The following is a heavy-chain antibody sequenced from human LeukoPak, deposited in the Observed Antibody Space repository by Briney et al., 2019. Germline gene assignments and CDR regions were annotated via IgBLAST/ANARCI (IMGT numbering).Heavy chain of an antibody. D-gene: IGHD3-10*01. J-gene: IGHJ4*02. Sequence: PGRSLRLSCAASGFTFSSYPLHWVRQVPGKGLEWVAVISYDGSKKYYADSVKGRFTISRDNSKNTLYLQMNSLKPEDTAVYYCARDFGAGWEEPKYSFDYWGQGILVTVSP. CDR3: ARDFGAGWEEPKYSFDY. V-gene: IGHV3-30-3*01. CDR1: GFTFSSYP. CDR2: ISYDGSKK.